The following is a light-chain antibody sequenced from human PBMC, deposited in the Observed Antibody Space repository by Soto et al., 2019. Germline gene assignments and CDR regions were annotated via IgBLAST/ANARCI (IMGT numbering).Light chain of an antibody. V-gene: IGLV2-14*01. CDR1: RSDVGGYNY. CDR2: AVS. Sequence: QSALTQPASVSGSPGQSITISCTGTRSDVGGYNYVSWYQQHPDKAPTLLIYAVSNRPSEVSYRFSGSKSGNTASLTISGLQAEDEADYYCSSYTSTSAVVIFGGGTKLTVL. CDR3: SSYTSTSAVVI. J-gene: IGLJ2*01.